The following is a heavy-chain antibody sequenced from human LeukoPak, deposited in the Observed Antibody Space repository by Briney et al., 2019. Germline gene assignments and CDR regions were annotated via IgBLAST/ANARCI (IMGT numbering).Heavy chain of an antibody. J-gene: IGHJ3*02. V-gene: IGHV4-34*01. D-gene: IGHD2-15*01. CDR2: INHSGST. CDR3: AREDIVVAVAAPGGFDI. Sequence: SETLSLTCAVYGGSFSGYYWSWIRQPPGKGLEWIGEINHSGSTNYNPSLKSRVTISVDTSKNQFSLKLSSVTAADTAVYYCAREDIVVAVAAPGGFDIWGQGTMVTVSS. CDR1: GGSFSGYY.